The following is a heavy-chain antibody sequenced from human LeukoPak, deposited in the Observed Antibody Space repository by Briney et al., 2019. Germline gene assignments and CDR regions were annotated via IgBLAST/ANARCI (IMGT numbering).Heavy chain of an antibody. V-gene: IGHV4-59*06. CDR2: IYYSGST. D-gene: IGHD4-23*01. J-gene: IGHJ4*02. CDR3: ARQSDGGNWIDY. CDR1: GGSISSDY. Sequence: PSETLSLTCTVSGGSISSDYWSWIRQHPGKGLEWIGYIYYSGSTYYNPSLKSRVTISVDTSKNQFSLKLSSVTAADTAVYYCARQSDGGNWIDYWGQGTLVTVSS.